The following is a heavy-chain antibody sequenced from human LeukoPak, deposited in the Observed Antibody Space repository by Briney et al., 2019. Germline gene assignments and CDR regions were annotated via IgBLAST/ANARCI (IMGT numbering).Heavy chain of an antibody. CDR3: AKGSITIFDDVYYFDY. CDR1: GFTFDDYA. J-gene: IGHJ4*02. CDR2: ISWDGGST. D-gene: IGHD3-9*01. V-gene: IGHV3-43D*03. Sequence: GGSLRLSCAASGFTFDDYAMHWVRQAPGKGLEWVSLISWDGGSTYCADSVKGRFTISRDNSKNSLYLQMNSLRAEDTALYYCAKGSITIFDDVYYFDYWGQGTLVTVSS.